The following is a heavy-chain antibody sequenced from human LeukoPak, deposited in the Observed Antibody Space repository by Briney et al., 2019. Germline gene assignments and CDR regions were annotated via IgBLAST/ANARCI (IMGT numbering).Heavy chain of an antibody. CDR2: IYYSGST. V-gene: IGHV4-59*01. CDR3: ARAHVVIVATIGFDP. Sequence: PSETLSLTCTVSGGSISSYYWSWIRQPPGKGLEWIGYIYYSGSTNYNPSLKSRVTISVDTSKNQFSLKLSSVTAADTAVYYCARAHVVIVATIGFDPWGQGTLVTVSS. CDR1: GGSISSYY. J-gene: IGHJ5*02. D-gene: IGHD5-12*01.